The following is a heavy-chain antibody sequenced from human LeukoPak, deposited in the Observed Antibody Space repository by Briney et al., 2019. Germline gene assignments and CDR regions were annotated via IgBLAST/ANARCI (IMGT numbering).Heavy chain of an antibody. CDR2: IYYSGSS. V-gene: IGHV4-39*01. Sequence: SETLSLTCTVSGGSISSSSYYWGWIRQPPGKGLKWIGSIYYSGSSYYNPALKSRVTISVDTSKNQFSLKLSSVTAADTAVYYCARLTDWHFDLWGRGTLVTVSS. J-gene: IGHJ2*01. CDR1: GGSISSSSYY. CDR3: ARLTDWHFDL.